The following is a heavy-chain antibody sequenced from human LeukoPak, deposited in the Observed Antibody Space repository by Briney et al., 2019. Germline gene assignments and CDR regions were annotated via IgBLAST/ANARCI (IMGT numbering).Heavy chain of an antibody. CDR1: GFTFSSYA. J-gene: IGHJ4*02. CDR3: AKDDYGGNSYHDY. D-gene: IGHD4-23*01. V-gene: IGHV3-23*01. CDR2: ISGSGGST. Sequence: GGSLRLSCAASGFTFSSYAMSWVRQAPGKGVEWVSAISGSGGSTYYADSVKGRFTISRDNSKNTLYLQMNSLRAEDTAVYYCAKDDYGGNSYHDYWGQGTLVTVSS.